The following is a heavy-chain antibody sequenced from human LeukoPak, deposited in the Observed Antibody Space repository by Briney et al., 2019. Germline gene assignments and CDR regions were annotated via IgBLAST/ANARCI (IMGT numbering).Heavy chain of an antibody. CDR2: ISSSSSYI. Sequence: PGGSLRLSCAASGFTFSSYSMNWVRQAPGKGLEWVSSISSSSSYIYYADSVKGRFTISRDNAKNSLYLQMNSLRAEDTAVYYCARGRAYYYDSSGYYAAEGDYWGQGILVTVSS. J-gene: IGHJ4*02. D-gene: IGHD3-22*01. CDR3: ARGRAYYYDSSGYYAAEGDY. V-gene: IGHV3-21*01. CDR1: GFTFSSYS.